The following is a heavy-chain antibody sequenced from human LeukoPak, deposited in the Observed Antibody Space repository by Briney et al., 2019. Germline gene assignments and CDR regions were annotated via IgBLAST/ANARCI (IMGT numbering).Heavy chain of an antibody. Sequence: GGSLRLSCAASGFTFSSYAMHWVRQAPGKGLEWVAVISYEGSNKYYADSVKGRFTISRDNSKNTLYLQMNSLRAEDTAVYYCARTICTYCGGELDYWGQGTLVTVSS. CDR1: GFTFSSYA. D-gene: IGHD2-21*01. V-gene: IGHV3-30-3*01. CDR2: ISYEGSNK. CDR3: ARTICTYCGGELDY. J-gene: IGHJ4*02.